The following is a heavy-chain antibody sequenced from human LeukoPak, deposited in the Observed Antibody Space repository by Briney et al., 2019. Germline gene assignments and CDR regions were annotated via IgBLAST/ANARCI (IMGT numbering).Heavy chain of an antibody. CDR2: MNNDGSTT. J-gene: IGHJ4*02. CDR1: GFNFSSYW. Sequence: PGGSLRLSCAVSGFNFSSYWMHWVRQVPGKGLVWVSHMNNDGSTTNHADSVEGRFTISRDNAKNTLFLQMNSVRTEDTAVYYCARGLEVAPGIDYWGQGTLVTVPS. D-gene: IGHD6-19*01. CDR3: ARGLEVAPGIDY. V-gene: IGHV3-74*01.